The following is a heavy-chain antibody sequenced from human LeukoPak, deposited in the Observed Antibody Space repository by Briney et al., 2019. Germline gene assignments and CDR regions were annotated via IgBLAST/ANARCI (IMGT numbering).Heavy chain of an antibody. Sequence: ASVKVSCKATEDTFTYYHIHWVRQAPGQGVEWMGAVYATGGTTINTQNFQGRVTMTRDTSTGTVYMELSSLRFEDTAMYYCATEAPRSYYFDYWGQGILVTVSS. V-gene: IGHV1-46*01. CDR3: ATEAPRSYYFDY. CDR1: EDTFTYYH. J-gene: IGHJ4*02. CDR2: VYATGGTT.